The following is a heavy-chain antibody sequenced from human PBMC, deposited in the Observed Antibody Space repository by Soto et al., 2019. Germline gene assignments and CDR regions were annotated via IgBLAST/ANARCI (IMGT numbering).Heavy chain of an antibody. CDR3: AKGGMTTIMYYFDY. CDR2: ISYDGSNE. D-gene: IGHD4-4*01. J-gene: IGHJ4*02. Sequence: QVQLVESGGGVVQPGRSLRLSCAASGFTFSRYGMHWVRQAPGKGLEWVAVISYDGSNEYYADSVKGRFTISRDNSENTLYLQMNRLRAEDMGVYYCAKGGMTTIMYYFDYWGQGTLVTVSS. CDR1: GFTFSRYG. V-gene: IGHV3-30*18.